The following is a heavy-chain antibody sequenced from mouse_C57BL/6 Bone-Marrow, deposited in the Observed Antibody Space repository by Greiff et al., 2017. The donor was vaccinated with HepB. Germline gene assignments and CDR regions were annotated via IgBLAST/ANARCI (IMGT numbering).Heavy chain of an antibody. CDR3: ARDGYTGFAY. CDR1: GYTFTDYN. D-gene: IGHD2-3*01. Sequence: VQLQQSGPELVKPGASVNIPCKASGYTFTDYNMDWVKQSHGKSLEWIGDINPNNGGTIYNQKFKGKATLTVDKSSSTAYMELRSLTSEDTAVYYCARDGYTGFAYWGQGTLVTVSA. J-gene: IGHJ3*01. CDR2: INPNNGGT. V-gene: IGHV1-18*01.